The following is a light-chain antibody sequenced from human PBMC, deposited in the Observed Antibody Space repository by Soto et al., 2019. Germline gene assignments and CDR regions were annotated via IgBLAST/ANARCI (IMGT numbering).Light chain of an antibody. CDR2: DAS. Sequence: EILLALFPCTVSWTPGERASLSCGASPSVTNYLAWYQQKPGQAPRLLIYDASNRATGIPARFSGSGSGTDFTLTISSLEPEDFAVYYCQQRSNWPWTFAQGTKVDI. CDR1: PSVTNY. CDR3: QQRSNWPWT. J-gene: IGKJ1*01. V-gene: IGKV3-11*01.